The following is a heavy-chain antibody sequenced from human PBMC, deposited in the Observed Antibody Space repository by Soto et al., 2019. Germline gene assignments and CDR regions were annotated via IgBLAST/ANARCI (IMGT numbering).Heavy chain of an antibody. J-gene: IGHJ6*02. D-gene: IGHD4-17*01. Sequence: LSLTCTVSGGSISSGGYYWSWIRQHPGKVLEWIGYIYYSGSTYYNPSLKSRVTISVDTSKNQFSLKLSSVTAADTAVYYCARDGGDYLNYYYGMDVWGQGTTVTVYS. CDR1: GGSISSGGYY. V-gene: IGHV4-31*03. CDR3: ARDGGDYLNYYYGMDV. CDR2: IYYSGST.